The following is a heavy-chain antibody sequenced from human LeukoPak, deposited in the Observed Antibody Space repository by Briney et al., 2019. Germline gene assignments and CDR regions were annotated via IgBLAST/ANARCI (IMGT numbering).Heavy chain of an antibody. Sequence: PSETLSLTCTVSGGSISTNYWTWIRQPAGKGLEWIGEIHRSGSTNYNPSLKSRVTISVDKSKNQFSLKLSSVTAADTAVYYCARADDYGGNSAGDWFGPWGQGTLVTVSS. V-gene: IGHV4-4*07. CDR1: GGSISTNY. D-gene: IGHD4-23*01. CDR2: IHRSGST. J-gene: IGHJ5*02. CDR3: ARADDYGGNSAGDWFGP.